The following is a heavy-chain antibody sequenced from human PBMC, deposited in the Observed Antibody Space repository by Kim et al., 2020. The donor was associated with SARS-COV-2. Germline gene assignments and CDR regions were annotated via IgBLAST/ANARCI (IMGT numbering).Heavy chain of an antibody. Sequence: ASVKVSCKASGYTFTSYGISWVRQAPGQGLEWMGWISAYNGNTNYAQKLQGRVTMTTDTSTSTAYMELRSLRSDDTAVYYCARASGYCSSTSCYYVYWGQGTLVTVSS. CDR3: ARASGYCSSTSCYYVY. CDR1: GYTFTSYG. D-gene: IGHD2-2*01. J-gene: IGHJ4*02. CDR2: ISAYNGNT. V-gene: IGHV1-18*01.